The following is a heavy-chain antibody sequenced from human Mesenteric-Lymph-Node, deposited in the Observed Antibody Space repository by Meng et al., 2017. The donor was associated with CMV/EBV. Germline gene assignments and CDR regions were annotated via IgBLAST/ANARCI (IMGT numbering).Heavy chain of an antibody. V-gene: IGHV2-5*02. CDR3: ARRNYGPFDY. J-gene: IGHJ4*02. CDR1: WFARRASGVG. D-gene: IGHD3-16*01. Sequence: CAISWFARRASGVGVAWIRQPPGQALEWLAFIYWDDDKRYTPSLKSRLTITKDTSKSQVVLTMTNMDPVDTATYYCARRNYGPFDYWGQGTLVTVSS. CDR2: IYWDDDK.